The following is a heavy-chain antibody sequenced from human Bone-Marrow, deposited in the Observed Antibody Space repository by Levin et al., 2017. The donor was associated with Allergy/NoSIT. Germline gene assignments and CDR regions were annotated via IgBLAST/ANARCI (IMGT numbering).Heavy chain of an antibody. CDR1: EFGFSNYG. CDR2: ISFDGENT. CDR3: AKDGVSIATGEYGMDV. J-gene: IGHJ6*02. Sequence: GGYLRLSCAGSEFGFSNYGMHWVRQAPGKGLEWVSLISFDGENTYYADSVKGRFTISRDNSKNTLYLQMNSLRAEDTAVYFCAKDGVSIATGEYGMDVWGQGTTVTVSS. D-gene: IGHD3-10*01. V-gene: IGHV3-30*18.